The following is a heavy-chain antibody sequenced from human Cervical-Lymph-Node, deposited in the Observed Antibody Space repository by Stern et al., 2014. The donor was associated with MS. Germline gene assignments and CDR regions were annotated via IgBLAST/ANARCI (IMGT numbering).Heavy chain of an antibody. CDR3: SRPDNVNTAMVGDY. Sequence: VQLVESGAEVKKPGASVKVSCKASGYTFTSYYMHWVRQAPGQGLEWMGIINPSDGSTNYAQKFQGRVTMTRDTSTSTVYMKLSGLRSEDTAVYYCSRPDNVNTAMVGDYWGQGTLVTVSS. CDR2: INPSDGST. D-gene: IGHD5-18*01. CDR1: GYTFTSYY. J-gene: IGHJ4*02. V-gene: IGHV1-46*03.